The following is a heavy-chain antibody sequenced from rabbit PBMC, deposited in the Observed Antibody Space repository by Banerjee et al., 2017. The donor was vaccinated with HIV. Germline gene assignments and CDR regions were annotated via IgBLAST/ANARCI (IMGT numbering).Heavy chain of an antibody. J-gene: IGHJ4*01. D-gene: IGHD6-1*01. V-gene: IGHV1S45*01. CDR3: ARFIASFAGYGYANL. Sequence: QEQLEESGGDLVKPGASLTLTCTASGFSLSNKYVMCWVRQAPGKGLEWIACINTSSGNTVYATWAKGRFTISKASWTTVTLQMTSLTAADTASYFCARFIASFAGYGYANLWGPGTLVTVS. CDR2: INTSSGNT. CDR1: GFSLSNKYV.